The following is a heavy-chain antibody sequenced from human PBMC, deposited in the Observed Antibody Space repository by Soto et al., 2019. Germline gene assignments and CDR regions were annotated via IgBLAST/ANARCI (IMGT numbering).Heavy chain of an antibody. CDR2: IWYDGSNK. CDR3: ARDASAYSLYYYYYMDV. Sequence: GGSLRLSCAASGFTFSSYGMHWVRQAPGKGLEWVAVIWYDGSNKYYADSVKGRFTISRDNSKNTLYLQMNSLRAEDTAVYYCARDASAYSLYYYYYMDVWGKGTTVTVSS. J-gene: IGHJ6*03. CDR1: GFTFSSYG. D-gene: IGHD4-4*01. V-gene: IGHV3-33*01.